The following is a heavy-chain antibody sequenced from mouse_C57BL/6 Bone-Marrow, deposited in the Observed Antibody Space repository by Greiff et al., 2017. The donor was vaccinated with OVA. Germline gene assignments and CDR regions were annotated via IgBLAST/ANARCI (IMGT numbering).Heavy chain of an antibody. J-gene: IGHJ2*01. Sequence: EVKLVESGGGLVKPGGSLKLSCAASGFTFSDYGMHWVRQAPEKGLEWVAYISSGSSTIYYADTVKGRFTISRDNAKNPLFLQMTSLRSEDTAMYYCARSYYGYDGVDYWGQGTTLTVSS. V-gene: IGHV5-17*01. CDR1: GFTFSDYG. D-gene: IGHD2-2*01. CDR2: ISSGSSTI. CDR3: ARSYYGYDGVDY.